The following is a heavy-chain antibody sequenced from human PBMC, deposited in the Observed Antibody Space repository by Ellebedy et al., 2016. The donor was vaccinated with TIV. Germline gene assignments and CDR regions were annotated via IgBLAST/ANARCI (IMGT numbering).Heavy chain of an antibody. J-gene: IGHJ6*03. CDR3: ARHSGVPYYYYMDV. V-gene: IGHV4-61*01. CDR2: IYYSGST. CDR1: GGSVSSGSYY. Sequence: SETLSLXXTVSGGSVSSGSYYWSWIRQPPGKGLEWIGYIYYSGSTNYNPSLKSRVTISVDTSKNQFSLKLSSVTAADTAVYYCARHSGVPYYYYMDVWGKGTTVTVSS. D-gene: IGHD2-2*01.